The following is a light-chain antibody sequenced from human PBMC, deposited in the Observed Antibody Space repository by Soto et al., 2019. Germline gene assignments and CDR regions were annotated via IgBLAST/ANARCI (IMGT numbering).Light chain of an antibody. Sequence: ALRMTQSPSSLSASAGDRVAIACRASQDVGRYLAWYQQKPGQAPKLLIHGASTLQSGVPSRFSGGGSGTDFTLTISCLQSEDFATYYCQHYKNYPWTFGQGTKVEIK. CDR3: QHYKNYPWT. V-gene: IGKV1-8*01. CDR2: GAS. CDR1: QDVGRY. J-gene: IGKJ1*01.